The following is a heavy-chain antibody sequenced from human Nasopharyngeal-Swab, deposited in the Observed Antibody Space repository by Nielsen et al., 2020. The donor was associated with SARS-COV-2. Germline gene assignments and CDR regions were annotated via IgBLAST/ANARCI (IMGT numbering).Heavy chain of an antibody. Sequence: GESLKISCAASGFTLSSYTMHWVRQAPGKGLEWVAVVLYDGTTKYYADSVKGRFTISRDTSENTLYLQMNSLRPEDTAVYYCAREADSRDFWGQGTLVTVSS. CDR3: AREADSRDF. CDR1: GFTLSSYT. CDR2: VLYDGTTK. J-gene: IGHJ4*02. V-gene: IGHV3-30-3*01.